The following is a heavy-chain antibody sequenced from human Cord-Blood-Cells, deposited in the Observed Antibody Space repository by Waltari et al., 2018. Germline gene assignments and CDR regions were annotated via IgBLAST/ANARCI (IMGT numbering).Heavy chain of an antibody. V-gene: IGHV3-33*01. J-gene: IGHJ3*02. CDR1: GFTFSSHG. CDR3: ARESRIAAAAFDI. D-gene: IGHD6-13*01. Sequence: VQLVESGGGVVQPGWSLRVSCAASGFTFSSHGVHWVIQAPGKGLDWVTVIWYDGSNKYYADSVKGRFTISRDNSKNTLYLQMNSLRAEDTAVYYCARESRIAAAAFDIWGQGTMVTVSS. CDR2: IWYDGSNK.